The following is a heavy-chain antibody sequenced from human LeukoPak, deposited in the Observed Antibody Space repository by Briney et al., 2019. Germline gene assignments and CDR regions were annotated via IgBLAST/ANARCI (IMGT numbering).Heavy chain of an antibody. V-gene: IGHV3-23*01. Sequence: GGSLRLSCAASGFTFSSYGMSWVRQAPGKGLEWVSAISGSGGTTYYADSVKGRFTISRDNSKNTLYLQMNSLRAEDTAVYYCAKYGGSTSISNWFDPWGQGTLVTVSS. J-gene: IGHJ5*02. CDR3: AKYGGSTSISNWFDP. D-gene: IGHD2-2*01. CDR2: ISGSGGTT. CDR1: GFTFSSYG.